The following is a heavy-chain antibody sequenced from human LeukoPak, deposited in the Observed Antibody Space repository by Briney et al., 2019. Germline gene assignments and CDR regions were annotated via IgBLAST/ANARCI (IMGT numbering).Heavy chain of an antibody. CDR3: ARGVGYCSSTSCKRDY. V-gene: IGHV4-59*01. J-gene: IGHJ4*02. CDR2: IYYSGST. CDR1: GGSISSYY. Sequence: SETLSLTCTVSGGSISSYYWSWIRQPPGKGLECIGYIYYSGSTNYNPSLKSRVTISVDTSKNQFSLKLSSVTAADTAVYYCARGVGYCSSTSCKRDYWGQGTLVTVSS. D-gene: IGHD2-2*01.